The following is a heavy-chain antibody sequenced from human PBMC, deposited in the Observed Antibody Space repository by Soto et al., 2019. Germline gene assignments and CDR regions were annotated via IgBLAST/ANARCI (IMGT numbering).Heavy chain of an antibody. J-gene: IGHJ6*02. V-gene: IGHV4-34*01. CDR2: INHSGST. Sequence: QVQLQQWGAGLLKPSETLSLTCAVYGGSFSGYYWSWIRQPPGRGLEWMGEINHSGSTNYNPSLKSRVTISVDTSKNQFSLKLSSVTAADTAVYYCARGRGTVTSKNRNYYYYGMDVWGQGTTVTVSS. D-gene: IGHD4-4*01. CDR1: GGSFSGYY. CDR3: ARGRGTVTSKNRNYYYYGMDV.